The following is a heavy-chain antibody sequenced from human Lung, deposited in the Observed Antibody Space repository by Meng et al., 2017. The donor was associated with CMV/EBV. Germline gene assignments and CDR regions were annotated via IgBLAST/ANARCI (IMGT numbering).Heavy chain of an antibody. V-gene: IGHV3-21*01. D-gene: IGHD5-18*01. J-gene: IGHJ6*02. Sequence: GEXXKIFCGGSGFTLSSYSMNWVRQAPGKGLEWVSSISSSSYIYCADSVKGRFTISRDNAKNSLYLQMNSLRAEDTAVYYCARDLGNSYGYDYYYYYGMDVWGQGXTVTVSS. CDR2: ISSSSYI. CDR1: GFTLSSYS. CDR3: ARDLGNSYGYDYYYYYGMDV.